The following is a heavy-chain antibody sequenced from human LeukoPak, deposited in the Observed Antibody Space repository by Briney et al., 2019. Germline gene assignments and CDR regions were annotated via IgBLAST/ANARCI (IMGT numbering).Heavy chain of an antibody. CDR3: ARSVEGYCSGGSCYSYYYYMDV. CDR2: IYYSGST. Sequence: SETLSLTCTVSGGSISSYYRSWIRQPPGKGLEWIGYIYYSGSTNYNPSLKSRVTISVDTSKNQFSLKLSSVTAADTAVYYCARSVEGYCSGGSCYSYYYYMDVWGKGTTVTVSS. J-gene: IGHJ6*03. D-gene: IGHD2-15*01. CDR1: GGSISSYY. V-gene: IGHV4-59*01.